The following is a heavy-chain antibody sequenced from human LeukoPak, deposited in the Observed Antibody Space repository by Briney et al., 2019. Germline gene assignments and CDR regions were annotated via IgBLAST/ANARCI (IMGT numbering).Heavy chain of an antibody. Sequence: ASVKDSCKASGYTFTSYYMHWVRQAPGQGLEWMGIINPSGGSTSYAQKFQGRVTMTRDTSTSTVYMELSSLRSEDTAVYYCARDEARTTAMVTINLDYWGQGTLVTVSS. CDR1: GYTFTSYY. CDR3: ARDEARTTAMVTINLDY. CDR2: INPSGGST. J-gene: IGHJ4*02. D-gene: IGHD5-18*01. V-gene: IGHV1-46*01.